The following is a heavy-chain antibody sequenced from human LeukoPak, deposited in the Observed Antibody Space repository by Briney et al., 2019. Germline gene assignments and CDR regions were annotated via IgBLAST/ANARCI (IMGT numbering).Heavy chain of an antibody. CDR1: GYTFTSYY. J-gene: IGHJ3*02. D-gene: IGHD3-22*01. CDR2: INPTGGNT. V-gene: IGHV1-46*01. Sequence: ASVKVSCKASGYTFTSYYMHWVRQAPGQGLEGMGRINPTGGNTNYAQKFQGRVTMTKDISPKKVYMELSSLRSDATAVYDCARRSLHYYDNRAFYIWGRGTMVTVSS. CDR3: ARRSLHYYDNRAFYI.